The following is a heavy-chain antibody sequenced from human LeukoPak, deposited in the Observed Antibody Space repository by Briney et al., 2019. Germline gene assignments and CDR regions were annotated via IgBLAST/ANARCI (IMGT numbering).Heavy chain of an antibody. D-gene: IGHD5-18*01. CDR1: GGTFSSYA. V-gene: IGHV1-69*06. CDR2: IIPIFGTA. J-gene: IGHJ4*02. CDR3: ARSDDSGYSYGGPDGY. Sequence: ASVKVSCKASGGTFSSYAISWVRQAPGQGLEWMGGIIPIFGTANYAQKFQGRVTITADKSTRTAYMELSSLRSEDTAVYYCARSDDSGYSYGGPDGYWGQGTLVTVSS.